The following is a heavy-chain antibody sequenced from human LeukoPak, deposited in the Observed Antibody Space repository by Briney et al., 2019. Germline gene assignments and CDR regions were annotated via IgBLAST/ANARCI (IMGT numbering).Heavy chain of an antibody. V-gene: IGHV1-3*01. CDR3: AVENGYSSGWGSFDY. D-gene: IGHD6-19*01. CDR2: INAGNGNT. J-gene: IGHJ4*02. CDR1: GYTFTSYA. Sequence: ASVKVSCKASGYTFTSYAMHWVRQAPGQRLEWVGWINAGNGNTKYSQKFQGRVTITRDTSTSTAYMELSSLRSEDTAVYYCAVENGYSSGWGSFDYWGQGTLVTVSS.